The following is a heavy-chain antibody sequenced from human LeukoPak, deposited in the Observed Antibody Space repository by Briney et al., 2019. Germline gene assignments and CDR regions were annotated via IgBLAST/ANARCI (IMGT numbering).Heavy chain of an antibody. D-gene: IGHD2-21*02. CDR2: INPSGGST. Sequence: ASVKASCKASGYTFTSYYMHWVRQAPGQGLEWMGIINPSGGSTSYAQKFQGRVTMTTDTSTSTAYMELRSLRSDDTAVYYCARDGDWPAATNWLDPWGQGTLVTVSS. V-gene: IGHV1-46*01. CDR3: ARDGDWPAATNWLDP. J-gene: IGHJ5*02. CDR1: GYTFTSYY.